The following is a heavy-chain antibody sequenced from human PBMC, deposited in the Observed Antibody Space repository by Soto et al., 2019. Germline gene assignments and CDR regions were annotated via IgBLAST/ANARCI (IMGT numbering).Heavy chain of an antibody. J-gene: IGHJ5*02. D-gene: IGHD6-13*01. Sequence: QEQLVQSGAEVKEPGASVKVSCKASGYTFINYYIHWVRQAPGQGLEWMAIINPMGGSTNYAQEFQGRVTLNSDTSTSTGYMELSSLRFGDTALFYCARDLAAGDLWGQGTLVTVSS. CDR2: INPMGGST. CDR1: GYTFINYY. CDR3: ARDLAAGDL. V-gene: IGHV1-46*01.